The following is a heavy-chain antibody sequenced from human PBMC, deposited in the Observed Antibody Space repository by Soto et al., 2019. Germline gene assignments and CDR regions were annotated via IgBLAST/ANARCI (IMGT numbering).Heavy chain of an antibody. CDR1: GGSISSGDYY. D-gene: IGHD3-16*01. CDR3: ARVASPANNDYIWGSGYYYMDV. V-gene: IGHV4-61*08. CDR2: IYYSGST. J-gene: IGHJ6*03. Sequence: SETLSLTCTVSGGSISSGDYYWSWIRQPPGKGLEWIGYIYYSGSTNYNPSLKSRVTISVDTSKNQFSLKLSSVTAADTAVYYCARVASPANNDYIWGSGYYYMDVWGKGTTVTVSS.